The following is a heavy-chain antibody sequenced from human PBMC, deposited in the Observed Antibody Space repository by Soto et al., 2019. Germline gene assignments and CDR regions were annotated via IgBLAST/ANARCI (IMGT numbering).Heavy chain of an antibody. D-gene: IGHD5-12*01. Sequence: GGSLRLSCAASGFTFSSYSMNWVRQAPGKGLEWVSYISSSSSTIYYADSVKGRFTISRDNAKNSLYLQMNSLRDEDTAVYYCARGGRWLQYPSFDYWGKGTLVTVSS. V-gene: IGHV3-48*02. CDR1: GFTFSSYS. J-gene: IGHJ4*02. CDR3: ARGGRWLQYPSFDY. CDR2: ISSSSSTI.